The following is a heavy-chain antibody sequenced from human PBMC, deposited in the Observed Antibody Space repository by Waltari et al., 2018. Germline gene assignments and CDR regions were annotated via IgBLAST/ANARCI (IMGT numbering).Heavy chain of an antibody. CDR1: GCSIRSPSYY. D-gene: IGHD3-16*01. Sequence: LQLQESGPGLVTPSETLSLTCTSSGCSIRSPSYYWGWIRPPPGKGLEWIGSFYYGGKTYYNPSLQSRITISVDTSKNQFSLKLNSVTAADTAVYYCARPCCVGGGALLSLDLWGQGTLVTVSS. J-gene: IGHJ5*02. V-gene: IGHV4-39*01. CDR3: ARPCCVGGGALLSLDL. CDR2: FYYGGKT.